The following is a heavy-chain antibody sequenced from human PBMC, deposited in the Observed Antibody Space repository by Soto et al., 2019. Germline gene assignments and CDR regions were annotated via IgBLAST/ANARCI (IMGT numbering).Heavy chain of an antibody. D-gene: IGHD2-21*02. J-gene: IGHJ4*02. V-gene: IGHV3-21*01. Sequence: TGGSLRLSCAASGFTFSSYSMNWVRQAPGRGLEWVSSISSSSSYIYYADSVKGRFTISRDNAKNSLYLQMNSLRAEDTAVYYCARGLDCGGDCSAYWGQGTLVTVSS. CDR3: ARGLDCGGDCSAY. CDR2: ISSSSSYI. CDR1: GFTFSSYS.